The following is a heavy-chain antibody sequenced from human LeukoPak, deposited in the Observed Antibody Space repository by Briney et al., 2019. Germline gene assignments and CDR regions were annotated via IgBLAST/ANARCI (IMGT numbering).Heavy chain of an antibody. Sequence: GRSLRLSCAASGFTFSSYAMHWVRQAPGKGLEWVAVISYDGSNKYYADSVKGRFTISRDNSKNTLYLQMNSLRAEDTAVYYCAREAAMEYYFDYWGQGTLVTVSS. CDR1: GFTFSSYA. V-gene: IGHV3-30*04. CDR2: ISYDGSNK. J-gene: IGHJ4*02. D-gene: IGHD5-18*01. CDR3: AREAAMEYYFDY.